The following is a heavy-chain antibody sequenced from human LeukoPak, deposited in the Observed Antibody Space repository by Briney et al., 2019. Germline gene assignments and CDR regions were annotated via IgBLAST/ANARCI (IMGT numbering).Heavy chain of an antibody. CDR1: GFTFSSYW. Sequence: GSLRLSCAASGFTFSSYWMSWVRQAPGKGLEWVANIKQDGSEKYYVDSVKGRFTISRDNAKNSLYLQMNSLRAEDTAVYYCARVAAAGLYYFDYWGQGTLVTVSS. CDR2: IKQDGSEK. CDR3: ARVAAAGLYYFDY. D-gene: IGHD6-13*01. V-gene: IGHV3-7*03. J-gene: IGHJ4*02.